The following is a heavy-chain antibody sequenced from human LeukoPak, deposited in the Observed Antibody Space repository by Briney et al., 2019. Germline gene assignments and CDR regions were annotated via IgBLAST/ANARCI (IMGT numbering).Heavy chain of an antibody. D-gene: IGHD5-12*01. J-gene: IGHJ4*02. CDR3: AKNPYEYYFDY. CDR1: GYTFTGYY. Sequence: GASVKVSCKASGYTFTGYYLHWVRQAPGQGLEWMGWINPNSDDTNYAQKFQGRVTMTRDTSIRTAYMELSGLRSGDTAVYYCAKNPYEYYFDYWGQGTLVTVSS. V-gene: IGHV1-2*02. CDR2: INPNSDDT.